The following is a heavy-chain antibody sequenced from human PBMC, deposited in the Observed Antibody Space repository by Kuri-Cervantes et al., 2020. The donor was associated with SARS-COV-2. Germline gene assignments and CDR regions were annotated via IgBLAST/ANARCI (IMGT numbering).Heavy chain of an antibody. J-gene: IGHJ3*02. CDR3: ARVSSSSSPAFDI. Sequence: GESLKISCAASGFTFSSYGMHWVRQAPGKGLEWVAFIRYDGSEKYYVDSVKGRFTISRDNAKNSLYLQMNSLRAEDTAVYYCARVSSSSSPAFDIWGQGTMVTVSS. V-gene: IGHV3-30*02. CDR2: IRYDGSEK. D-gene: IGHD6-6*01. CDR1: GFTFSSYG.